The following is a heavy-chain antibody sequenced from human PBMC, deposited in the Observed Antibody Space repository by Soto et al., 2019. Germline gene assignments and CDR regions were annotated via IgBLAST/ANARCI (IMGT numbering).Heavy chain of an antibody. CDR2: ILHDGSTS. CDR3: ARGTESYITSPRRPLFDY. V-gene: IGHV3-30-3*01. Sequence: GGSLRLSCAASGFTFSSYAMHWVRQAPGKGLEWVASILHDGSTSDYADSVKGRFTISRDNAKNTLYLQMNSLRTEDTAVYYCARGTESYITSPRRPLFDYWGQGTLVTVSS. J-gene: IGHJ4*02. CDR1: GFTFSSYA. D-gene: IGHD3-10*01.